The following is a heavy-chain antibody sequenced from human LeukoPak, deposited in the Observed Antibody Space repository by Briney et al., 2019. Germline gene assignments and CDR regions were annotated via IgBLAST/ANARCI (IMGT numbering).Heavy chain of an antibody. V-gene: IGHV3-21*06. D-gene: IGHD6-13*01. J-gene: IGHJ4*02. CDR1: GFTFSSYS. CDR2: ISSSSSYI. CDR3: AKVGGRSWFYFDS. Sequence: GGSLRLSCAASGFTFSSYSMNWVRQAPGKGLEWVSSISSSSSYIYYADSVKGRLSISRDNSKNTLYLQMNSLRPEDTAIYFCAKVGGRSWFYFDSWGQGTVVTVSS.